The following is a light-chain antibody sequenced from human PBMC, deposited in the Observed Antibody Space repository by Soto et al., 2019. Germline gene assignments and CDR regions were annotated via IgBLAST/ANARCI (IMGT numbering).Light chain of an antibody. CDR1: QSLGGN. CDR2: RAS. CDR3: QQYSNWPPWT. V-gene: IGKV3-15*01. Sequence: EIVMTQSPSTLAVSPGDTATLSCRASQSLGGNLAWYQQKPGQAPRLLIFRASSRARGVPARFSASGSGTEFTLTISGLQSEDFAVYYCQQYSNWPPWTFGQGTKVDIK. J-gene: IGKJ1*01.